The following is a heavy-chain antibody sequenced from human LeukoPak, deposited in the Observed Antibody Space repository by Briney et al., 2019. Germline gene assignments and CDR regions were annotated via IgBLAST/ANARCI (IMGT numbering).Heavy chain of an antibody. J-gene: IGHJ4*02. Sequence: SETLSLTCTVSGGSISSYYWSWIRQPPGKGLEWIGYIYYSGSTYHNPSLKSRVTISVDTSKNQFSLKLSSVTAADTAVYYCARLAGPYFDYWGQGTLVTVSS. CDR1: GGSISSYY. CDR2: IYYSGST. V-gene: IGHV4-59*08. CDR3: ARLAGPYFDY.